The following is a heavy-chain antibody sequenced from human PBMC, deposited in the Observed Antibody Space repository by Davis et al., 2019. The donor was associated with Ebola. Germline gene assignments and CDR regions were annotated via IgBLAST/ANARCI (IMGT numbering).Heavy chain of an antibody. J-gene: IGHJ3*01. CDR2: TYYRSKWYF. V-gene: IGHV6-1*01. CDR3: ARDHPGDQSYDV. Sequence: PSETLSLTCAISGDSVATYGTAWDWIRQSPSRGLEWLGTTYYRSKWYFNYAESLEGRITVIPDTSKNQFSLLLTSVTPDDTAIYFCARDHPGDQSYDVWGQGTMVTVSS. CDR1: GDSVATYGTA. D-gene: IGHD2-21*01.